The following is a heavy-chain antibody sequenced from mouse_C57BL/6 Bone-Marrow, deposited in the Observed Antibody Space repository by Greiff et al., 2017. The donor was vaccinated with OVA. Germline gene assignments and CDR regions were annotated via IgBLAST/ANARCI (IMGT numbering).Heavy chain of an antibody. Sequence: EVQLQQSGPELVKPGASVKIPCKASGYTFTDYNMDWVKQSHGKSLEWIGDINPNNGGTIYNQKFKGKATLTVDKSSSTAYMELRSLTSEDTAVYYCARYHLLLRIIDYWGQGTTLTVSS. CDR3: ARYHLLLRIIDY. J-gene: IGHJ2*01. CDR2: INPNNGGT. CDR1: GYTFTDYN. D-gene: IGHD1-1*01. V-gene: IGHV1-18*01.